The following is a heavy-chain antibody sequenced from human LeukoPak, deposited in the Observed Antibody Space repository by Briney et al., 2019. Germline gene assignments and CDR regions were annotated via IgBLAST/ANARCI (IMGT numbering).Heavy chain of an antibody. D-gene: IGHD2-2*02. Sequence: PGGSLRLSCSASGFTFSSYAMTWVRQAPGKGLEWVSGISGSGGSAFYADSVRGRFTISRDNSKNTLSLQMNSLRAEDTAIYYCAKDQYCSSTSCYIGCWGQGALVTVSS. CDR3: AKDQYCSSTSCYIGC. CDR2: ISGSGGSA. V-gene: IGHV3-23*01. J-gene: IGHJ4*02. CDR1: GFTFSSYA.